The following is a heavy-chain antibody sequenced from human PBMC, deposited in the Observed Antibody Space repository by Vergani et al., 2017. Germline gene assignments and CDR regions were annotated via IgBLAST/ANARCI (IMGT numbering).Heavy chain of an antibody. V-gene: IGHV3-15*01. CDR2: IKSKTDGGTT. Sequence: VQMVESGGGVVQPGRSLRLSCAASGFTFSNAWMSWVRQAPGKGLEWVGRIKSKTDGGTTDYAAPVKGRFTISRDDSKNTLYLQMNSLKTEDTAVYYCTTGPGVLDSSGYTDYWGQGTLVTVSS. CDR1: GFTFSNAW. D-gene: IGHD3-22*01. J-gene: IGHJ4*02. CDR3: TTGPGVLDSSGYTDY.